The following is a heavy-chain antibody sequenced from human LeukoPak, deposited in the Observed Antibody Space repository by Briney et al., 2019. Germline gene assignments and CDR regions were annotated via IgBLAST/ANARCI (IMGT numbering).Heavy chain of an antibody. CDR3: ARVLSDSSGYHTAYYFDY. J-gene: IGHJ4*02. D-gene: IGHD3-22*01. V-gene: IGHV1-69*05. CDR2: IIPIFGTA. Sequence: SVKVSCKASGGTFSSYAISWVRQAPGQGREWMGRIIPIFGTANYAQKFQGRVTITTDESTSTAYMELSSLRPEDTAVYYCARVLSDSSGYHTAYYFDYWGQGTLVTVSS. CDR1: GGTFSSYA.